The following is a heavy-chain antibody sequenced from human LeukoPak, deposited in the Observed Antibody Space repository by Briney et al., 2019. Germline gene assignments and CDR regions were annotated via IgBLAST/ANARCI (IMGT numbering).Heavy chain of an antibody. CDR3: ARSCGGDCSSFNP. CDR1: GYTFTGYY. Sequence: ASVKVSCKASGYTFTGYYMHWERQAPGQGLEWMGWINPNSGGTNYAQKFQGRVTMTRDTSISTAHMELSRLRADDTAVYYCARSCGGDCSSFNPWGQGTLVTVSS. CDR2: INPNSGGT. V-gene: IGHV1-2*02. J-gene: IGHJ5*02. D-gene: IGHD2-21*01.